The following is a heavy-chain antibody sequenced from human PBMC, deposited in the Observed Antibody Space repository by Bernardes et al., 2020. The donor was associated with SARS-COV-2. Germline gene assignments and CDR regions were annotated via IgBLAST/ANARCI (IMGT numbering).Heavy chain of an antibody. CDR3: ARFCRGGDCLAYYYYGMDV. CDR1: GGTFSSYT. V-gene: IGHV1-69*13. J-gene: IGHJ6*02. D-gene: IGHD2-21*02. CDR2: IIPIFGTA. Sequence: SVKVSCKASGGTFSSYTISWVRQAPGQGLEWMGRIIPIFGTANYAQKFQGRVTITADESTSTAYMELSSLRSEDTAVYYCARFCRGGDCLAYYYYGMDVWGQGTTVTVSS.